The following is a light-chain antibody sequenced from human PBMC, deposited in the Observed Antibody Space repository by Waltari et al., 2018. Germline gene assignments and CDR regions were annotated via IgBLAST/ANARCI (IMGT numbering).Light chain of an antibody. V-gene: IGLV6-57*04. CDR1: RGSIASNH. J-gene: IGLJ2*01. CDR3: QSYDASNHVL. Sequence: NVMLAQPLSVSESPRRTVIISCTRSRGSIASNHVQWYLLSPGSAPTTVIYKNKLRPSGVPDRFSGSIDTSSNSAYLTISGLRTEDEGDYYCQSYDASNHVLFGGGTKLTVL. CDR2: KNK.